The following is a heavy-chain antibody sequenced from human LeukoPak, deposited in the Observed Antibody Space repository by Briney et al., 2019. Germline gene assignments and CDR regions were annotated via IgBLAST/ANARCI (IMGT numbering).Heavy chain of an antibody. D-gene: IGHD6-19*01. CDR1: GFTFSSYS. CDR3: ARELYSSGWDQRSGYYGMDV. CDR2: ISSSSSTI. V-gene: IGHV3-48*01. Sequence: PGGSLRLSCAASGFTFSSYSMNWVRQAPGKGLEWVSYISSSSSTIYYADSVKGRFTISRDNAKNSLYLQMNSLRAEDTAVYYCARELYSSGWDQRSGYYGMDVWGQGTTVTVSS. J-gene: IGHJ6*02.